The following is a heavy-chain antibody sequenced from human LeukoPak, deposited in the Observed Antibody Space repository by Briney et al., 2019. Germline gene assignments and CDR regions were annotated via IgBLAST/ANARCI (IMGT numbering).Heavy chain of an antibody. D-gene: IGHD5-18*01. CDR2: INPNSGDT. V-gene: IGHV1-2*06. Sequence: ASVKVSCKASGYTLTVYYIHWVRQAPGQGLEWMGRINPNSGDTNSAQKFQGRVTMTRDTSISTAYMDLSGLRPDDTAVYYCAREGSGYTYGRGSYFDYWGHGILVTVSS. J-gene: IGHJ4*01. CDR1: GYTLTVYY. CDR3: AREGSGYTYGRGSYFDY.